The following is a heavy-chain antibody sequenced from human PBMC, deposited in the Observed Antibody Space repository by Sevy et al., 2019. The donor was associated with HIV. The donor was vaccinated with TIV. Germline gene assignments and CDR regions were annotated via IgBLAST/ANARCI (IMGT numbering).Heavy chain of an antibody. CDR3: AAGVGAAPGDY. D-gene: IGHD2-15*01. CDR2: ISGSGITT. J-gene: IGHJ4*02. Sequence: GGSLRLSCAASGFTFSDYFMTWIRQAPGKGLEWVSHISGSGITTYYADSVKGRFIVSRDNAKNSLYLQMNSLRAEDTAVFYCAAGVGAAPGDYLGQGTLVTVSS. CDR1: GFTFSDYF. V-gene: IGHV3-11*01.